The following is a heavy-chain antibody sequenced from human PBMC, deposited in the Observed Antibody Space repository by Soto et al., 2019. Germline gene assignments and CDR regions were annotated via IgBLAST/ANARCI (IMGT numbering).Heavy chain of an antibody. CDR3: ARESPYDARCNP. Sequence: SETLSLTCTVSGGSISSGDDYWRWIRQPPGKGLEWIGYIYYSGSTYYNPSLKSRVTISVDTSKNQFSLKLSSVTATDTAVYYCARESPYDARCNPRGQGTLSTVSS. CDR1: GGSISSGDDY. V-gene: IGHV4-30-4*01. J-gene: IGHJ4*02. CDR2: IYYSGST. D-gene: IGHD3-22*01.